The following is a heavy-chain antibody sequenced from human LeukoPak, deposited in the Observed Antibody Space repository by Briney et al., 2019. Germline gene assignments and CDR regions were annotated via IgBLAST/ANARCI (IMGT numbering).Heavy chain of an antibody. Sequence: ASVKVSCKASGYTFTAYYMHWMRQAPGQGLEWMGWINPNSGGTNYAQKFQGRVTMTRDTSISTAYMELSRLRSDDTAVYYCARAPSIRVITNFDYWGQGTLVTVSS. CDR2: INPNSGGT. CDR3: ARAPSIRVITNFDY. V-gene: IGHV1-2*02. D-gene: IGHD3-16*02. J-gene: IGHJ4*02. CDR1: GYTFTAYY.